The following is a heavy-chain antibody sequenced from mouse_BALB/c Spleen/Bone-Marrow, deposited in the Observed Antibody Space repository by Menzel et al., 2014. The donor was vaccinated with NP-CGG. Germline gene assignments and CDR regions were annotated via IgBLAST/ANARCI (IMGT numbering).Heavy chain of an antibody. CDR1: GYTFSSYW. CDR2: ILPGSGNT. V-gene: IGHV1-9*01. Sequence: VQPQQSGAELVKPGASVKISCKATGYTFSSYWIEWVKQRPGHGLEWIGEILPGSGNTNYNEKFKGKATFTADTSSNTAYMQLSSLTSEDSAVYYCARENDYWYFDVWGAGTTVTVSS. J-gene: IGHJ1*01. D-gene: IGHD2-3*01. CDR3: ARENDYWYFDV.